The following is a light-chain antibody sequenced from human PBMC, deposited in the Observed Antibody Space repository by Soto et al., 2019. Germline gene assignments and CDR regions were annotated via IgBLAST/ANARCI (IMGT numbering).Light chain of an antibody. CDR1: HNISTY. J-gene: IGKJ2*01. Sequence: DIQMTQSQSSLSASVGDGVTITCRASHNISTYLHWYQRKPGQAPKFLIYETSNLQPWVPSRFSGSGSGTDFSLTISNVQPDDFATYYCQQSYSTVYTFGQGTKLEIK. CDR2: ETS. CDR3: QQSYSTVYT. V-gene: IGKV1-39*01.